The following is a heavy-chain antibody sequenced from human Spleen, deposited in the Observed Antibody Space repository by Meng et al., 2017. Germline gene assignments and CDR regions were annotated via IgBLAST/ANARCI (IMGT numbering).Heavy chain of an antibody. D-gene: IGHD4-11*01. CDR2: INHSGST. V-gene: IGHV4-34*01. Sequence: QAPLQQWWPGLVKPSETLSLTCCVYGGCFSGNYYWRWIRQPPGKGLEWIGEINHSGSTNYNPSLESRATISVDTSQNNLSLKLSSVTAADSAVYYCARGPTTMAHDFDYWGQGTLVTVSS. CDR1: GGCFSGNYY. J-gene: IGHJ4*02. CDR3: ARGPTTMAHDFDY.